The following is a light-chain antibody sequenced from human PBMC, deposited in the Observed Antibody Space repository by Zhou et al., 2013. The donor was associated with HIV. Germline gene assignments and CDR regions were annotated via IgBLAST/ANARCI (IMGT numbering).Light chain of an antibody. V-gene: IGKV1-39*01. CDR2: GAS. Sequence: DIQMTQSPPSLSAYTGDRVTITCRASQSISNYLNWYQHKSGQAPKLLIYGASTLQSGVPSRFAGSGSGTDFTLTINNLQPEDFATYYCQHSYTTLWTFGQGTKVGNQT. CDR1: QSISNY. CDR3: QHSYTTLWT. J-gene: IGKJ1*01.